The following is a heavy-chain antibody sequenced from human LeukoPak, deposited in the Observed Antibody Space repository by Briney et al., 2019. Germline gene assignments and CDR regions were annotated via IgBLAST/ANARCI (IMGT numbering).Heavy chain of an antibody. CDR1: GGTFSSYA. D-gene: IGHD4-17*01. J-gene: IGHJ4*02. CDR2: IIPIFGTA. Sequence: ASVKVSCKASGGTFSSYAISWVRQAPGQGLEWMGGIIPIFGTANYAQKFQGRVTITADESTSTAYMELSSLRSVDTAVYYCAKHKENYGDSCLDDYWGQGTLVTVSS. CDR3: AKHKENYGDSCLDDY. V-gene: IGHV1-69*13.